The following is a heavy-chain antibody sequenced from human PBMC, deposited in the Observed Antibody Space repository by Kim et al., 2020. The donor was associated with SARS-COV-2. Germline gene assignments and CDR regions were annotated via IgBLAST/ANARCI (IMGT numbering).Heavy chain of an antibody. D-gene: IGHD1-26*01. V-gene: IGHV4-59*01. Sequence: SETLSLTCTVSGASISNYYWSWIRQPPGKGLEWIGYIYYGGDTNYNPSLKSRVTISVDTSKNQLSLKLSSVTAADTAVYYCATGIVGAIPYWGQGTLVIVSS. CDR2: IYYGGDT. J-gene: IGHJ4*02. CDR1: GASISNYY. CDR3: ATGIVGAIPY.